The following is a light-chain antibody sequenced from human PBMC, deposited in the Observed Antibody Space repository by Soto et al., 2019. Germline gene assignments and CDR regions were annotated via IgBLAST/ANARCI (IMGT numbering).Light chain of an antibody. Sequence: QSGLTQPPAALVSPGQSVTISCTGTSSDIGTSNFVSWYQQHPGKAPKLVIYEVTKRPSGVPDRFSGSKFGNTASLTVSGLQTEDEADYYCSSFTGSTTVFASATKVTL. J-gene: IGLJ1*01. CDR2: EVT. CDR3: SSFTGSTTV. V-gene: IGLV2-8*01. CDR1: SSDIGTSNF.